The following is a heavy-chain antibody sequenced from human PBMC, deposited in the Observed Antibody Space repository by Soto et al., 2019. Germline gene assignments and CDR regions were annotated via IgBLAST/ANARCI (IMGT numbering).Heavy chain of an antibody. V-gene: IGHV3-30-3*01. Sequence: GGSLRLSCAASGFTFGSYAMHWVRQAPGKGLEWVAVISYDGSNKYYADSVKGRFTISRDNSKNTLYLQMNSLRAEDTAVYYCARVRAARPGDYYYYGMDVWGQGTTVTVSS. CDR1: GFTFGSYA. J-gene: IGHJ6*02. CDR2: ISYDGSNK. D-gene: IGHD6-6*01. CDR3: ARVRAARPGDYYYYGMDV.